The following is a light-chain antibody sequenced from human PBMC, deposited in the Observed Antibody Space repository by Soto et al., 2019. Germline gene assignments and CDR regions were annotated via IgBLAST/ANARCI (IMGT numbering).Light chain of an antibody. CDR1: QSVSSY. CDR3: QQLSNWPLT. CDR2: DTS. V-gene: IGKV3-11*01. Sequence: EIGLTQSPATLSLSTGERATLSCRASQSVSSYLVWYQQKPGQAPRLLISDTSNRATGIPARFSGSGSGTDFTLTISSLEPDDFAVYYCQQLSNWPLTFGGGTKVEIK. J-gene: IGKJ4*01.